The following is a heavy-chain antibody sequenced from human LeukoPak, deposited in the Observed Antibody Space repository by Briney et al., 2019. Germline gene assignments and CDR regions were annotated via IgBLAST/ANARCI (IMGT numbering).Heavy chain of an antibody. D-gene: IGHD1-7*01. CDR2: IIPIFGTA. J-gene: IGHJ6*03. Sequence: KVSCKASGGTFSSYAISWVRQAPGQGLEWMGGIIPIFGTANYAQKFQGRVTITADKSTSTAYMELSSLRSDDTAVYYCARGVNWNYHRLDYYYYMDVWGKGTTVTVSS. CDR1: GGTFSSYA. CDR3: ARGVNWNYHRLDYYYYMDV. V-gene: IGHV1-69*06.